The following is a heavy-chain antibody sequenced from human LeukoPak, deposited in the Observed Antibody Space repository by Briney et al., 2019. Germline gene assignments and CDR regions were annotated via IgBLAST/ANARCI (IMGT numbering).Heavy chain of an antibody. CDR2: IYTSGCT. J-gene: IGHJ4*02. CDR3: ARDDNWNYYDY. Sequence: SETLSLTCTVSGGSISSGSHYWSWIRQPAGKGLEWIGRIYTSGCTNYNPSLKSRVTISVDTSKNQFSLKLSSVTAADTAVYYCARDDNWNYYDYWGQGTLVTVSS. CDR1: GGSISSGSHY. V-gene: IGHV4-61*02. D-gene: IGHD1-20*01.